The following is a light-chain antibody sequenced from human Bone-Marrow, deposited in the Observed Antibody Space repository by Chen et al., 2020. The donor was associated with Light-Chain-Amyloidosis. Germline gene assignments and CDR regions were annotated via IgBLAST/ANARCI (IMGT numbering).Light chain of an antibody. Sequence: DIVMTQSPDPLAVSLGVRATITCKSSHSVLYDANKENYLAWYQQKPGQPPKLLIYWASTRESGVPDRFSGGGSGTDFTLTISSLQAEDVALYYCQQYYDTPLTFGGGTRVEIK. V-gene: IGKV4-1*01. CDR3: QQYYDTPLT. J-gene: IGKJ4*01. CDR1: HSVLYDANKENY. CDR2: WAS.